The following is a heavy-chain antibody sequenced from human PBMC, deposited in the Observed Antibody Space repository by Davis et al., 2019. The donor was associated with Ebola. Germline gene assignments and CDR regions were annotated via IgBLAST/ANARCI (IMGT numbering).Heavy chain of an antibody. V-gene: IGHV4-4*02. CDR2: IYHSGST. CDR3: ARKVIVVVPAAMYYYYGMDV. D-gene: IGHD2-2*01. CDR1: GGSISSSNW. J-gene: IGHJ6*04. Sequence: PSETLSLTCAVSGGSISSSNWWSWVRQPPGKGLEWIGEIYHSGSTNYNPSLKSRVTISVDKSKNQFSLKLSSVTAADTAVYYCARKVIVVVPAAMYYYYGMDVWGKGTTVTVSS.